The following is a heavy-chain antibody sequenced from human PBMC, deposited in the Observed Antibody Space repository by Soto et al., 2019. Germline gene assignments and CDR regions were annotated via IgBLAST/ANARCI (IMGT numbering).Heavy chain of an antibody. V-gene: IGHV4-39*01. J-gene: IGHJ6*02. CDR3: ACIFSGGYGYGFYYYGMDV. CDR2: IYYSGST. Sequence: PSETLSLTCTVSGCSISSSSYYWVWIRQPPGKGLEWIGSIYYSGSTYYNPSLKSRVTISVDTSKNQFSLKLSSVTAADTAVYYCACIFSGGYGYGFYYYGMDVWGQGTTVT. D-gene: IGHD5-18*01. CDR1: GCSISSSSYY.